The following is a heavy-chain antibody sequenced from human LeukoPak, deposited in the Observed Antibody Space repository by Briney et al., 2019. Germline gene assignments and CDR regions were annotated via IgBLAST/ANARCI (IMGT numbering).Heavy chain of an antibody. CDR1: GFDFNKYW. D-gene: IGHD3/OR15-3a*01. CDR3: ARGGYYNFWTGLVDC. CDR2: IKHDDTEI. J-gene: IGHJ4*02. V-gene: IGHV3-7*01. Sequence: GGSLRLSCAASGFDFNKYWMNWVRRAPGKGLEWVANIKHDDTEINYVDSVRGRFTVSRDNAKNSLYLQLNSLRHEDAAVYFCARGGYYNFWTGLVDCWGLGTRVTVSS.